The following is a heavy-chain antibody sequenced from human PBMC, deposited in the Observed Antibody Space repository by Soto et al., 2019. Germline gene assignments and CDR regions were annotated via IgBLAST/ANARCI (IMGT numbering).Heavy chain of an antibody. Sequence: GGSLRLSCAASGFIFSGYSMNWVRQAPGKGLEWISYINSGSSSIYYSDSVKGRFTISRDNAKNSLFLQMNSLRAEDTAVYYCARGGHCSSTSCYTSGWFDPWGQGTLVTVSS. D-gene: IGHD2-2*02. V-gene: IGHV3-48*01. CDR2: INSGSSSI. CDR3: ARGGHCSSTSCYTSGWFDP. J-gene: IGHJ5*02. CDR1: GFIFSGYS.